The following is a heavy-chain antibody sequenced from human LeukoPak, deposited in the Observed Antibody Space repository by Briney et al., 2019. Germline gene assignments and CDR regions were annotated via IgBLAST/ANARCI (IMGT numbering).Heavy chain of an antibody. J-gene: IGHJ6*02. CDR2: IYSGGST. CDR1: GFTVSSNY. V-gene: IGHV3-66*01. D-gene: IGHD6-13*01. Sequence: GGSLRLSCAASGFTVSSNYMSWVRQAPGKGLEWVSVIYSGGSTYYADSVKGRFTISRDNSKNTLYLQMNSLRAEDTAVYYCARDGPYSSSWYQYYYYGMDVWGQGTTVTVSS. CDR3: ARDGPYSSSWYQYYYYGMDV.